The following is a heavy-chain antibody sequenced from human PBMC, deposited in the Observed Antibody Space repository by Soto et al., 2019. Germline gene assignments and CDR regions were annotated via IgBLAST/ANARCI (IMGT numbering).Heavy chain of an antibody. J-gene: IGHJ3*02. CDR2: IYPGDSDT. D-gene: IGHD5-12*01. V-gene: IGHV5-51*01. CDR1: GYSFTSYW. Sequence: GESLKISYKGSGYSFTSYWIGWVRQMPGKGLEWMGIIYPGDSDTRYSPYFQGQVTISADKSISTAYLQWSSLKASDTAMYYCARAVATIRDAFDIWGQGTMVTVSS. CDR3: ARAVATIRDAFDI.